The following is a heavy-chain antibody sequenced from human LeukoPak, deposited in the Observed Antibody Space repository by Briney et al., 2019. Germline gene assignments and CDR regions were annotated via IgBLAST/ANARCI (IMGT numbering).Heavy chain of an antibody. CDR1: GFTFSNAW. D-gene: IGHD7-27*01. CDR2: INHSGST. J-gene: IGHJ4*02. CDR3: ARRNWGFRPLDY. V-gene: IGHV4-34*01. Sequence: PGGSLRLSCAASGFTFSNAWMSWIRQPPGKGLEWIGEINHSGSTNYNPSLKSRVTISVDTSKNQFSLKLSSVTAADTAVYYCARRNWGFRPLDYWGQGTLVTVSS.